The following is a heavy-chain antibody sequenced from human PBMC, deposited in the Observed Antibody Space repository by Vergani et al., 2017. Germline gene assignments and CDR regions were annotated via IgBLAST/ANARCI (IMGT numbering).Heavy chain of an antibody. D-gene: IGHD3-3*01. V-gene: IGHV4-34*01. Sequence: QVQLQQWGAGLLKPSETLSLTCAVYGGSFSGYYWSWIRQPPGKGLEWIGEINHSGSTNYNPSLKSRVTISVDTSTNQFSLNLSAVTAADTAVYYCARDYNPDFWSGYYLPYYYGMDVWGQGTTVTVSS. CDR1: GGSFSGYY. CDR2: INHSGST. CDR3: ARDYNPDFWSGYYLPYYYGMDV. J-gene: IGHJ6*02.